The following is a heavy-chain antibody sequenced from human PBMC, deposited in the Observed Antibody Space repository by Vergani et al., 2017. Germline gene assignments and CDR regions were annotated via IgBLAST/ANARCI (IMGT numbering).Heavy chain of an antibody. CDR2: IWYDGSNK. Sequence: QVQLVESGGGVVQPGRSLRLSCAASGFTFSSYGMHWVRQAPGKGLEWVAVIWYDGSNKYYADSVKGRFTISRDNSKNTLYLQMNSLRAEDTAVYYCARDIEYSSSSDAFVIGGQGTMVTVSS. CDR1: GFTFSSYG. J-gene: IGHJ3*02. CDR3: ARDIEYSSSSDAFVI. V-gene: IGHV3-33*01. D-gene: IGHD6-6*01.